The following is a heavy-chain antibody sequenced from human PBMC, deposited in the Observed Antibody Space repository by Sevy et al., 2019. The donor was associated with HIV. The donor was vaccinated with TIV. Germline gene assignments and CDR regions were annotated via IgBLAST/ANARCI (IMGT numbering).Heavy chain of an antibody. CDR3: STEVYSSTWYNDAFGI. V-gene: IGHV3-30*02. D-gene: IGHD6-13*01. CDR2: IRYDGSNK. CDR1: GSTISNYD. J-gene: IGHJ3*02. Sequence: GGSLRLSCAASGSTISNYDMHWVRQAPGKGLEWVAFIRYDGSNKYYADSVKGRFTISRDNSKNTLYVQMNSLRAEDTAVYYCSTEVYSSTWYNDAFGIWGQGTMVTVSS.